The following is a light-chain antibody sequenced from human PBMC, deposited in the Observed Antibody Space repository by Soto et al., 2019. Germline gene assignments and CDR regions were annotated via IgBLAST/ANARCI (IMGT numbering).Light chain of an antibody. V-gene: IGLV2-14*01. CDR2: EVS. CDR3: YSYIGYYTRV. J-gene: IGLJ1*01. CDR1: SSDVGGYNF. Sequence: QSVLTQPASVSGSPGQSITISCTGTSSDVGGYNFVSWYQQHPGRAPKLLIYEVSRRPSGVSNRFSGSKSGDTASLTISGLQAEDEADYYCYSYIGYYTRVFGTGTKSTVL.